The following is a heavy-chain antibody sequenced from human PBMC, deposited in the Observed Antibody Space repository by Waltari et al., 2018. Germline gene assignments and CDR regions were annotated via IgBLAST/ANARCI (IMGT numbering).Heavy chain of an antibody. V-gene: IGHV1-18*01. CDR2: ISAYKGNT. CDR1: GYTFTSYG. Sequence: QVQLVQSGAEVKKPGASVKVSCKASGYTFTSYGISWVRQAPGQGLEWMGWISAYKGNTNYAQKHQGTCTMTTDTSTSTAYKELRSLRSDDTAVYYCARDVTIIIWSGYDAFDIWGQGTMVTVSS. CDR3: ARDVTIIIWSGYDAFDI. J-gene: IGHJ3*02. D-gene: IGHD3-3*01.